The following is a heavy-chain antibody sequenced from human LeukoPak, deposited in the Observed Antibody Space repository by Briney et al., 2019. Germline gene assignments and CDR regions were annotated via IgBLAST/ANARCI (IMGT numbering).Heavy chain of an antibody. CDR3: AKDSHGSESYYNLNWFDP. J-gene: IGHJ5*02. Sequence: QSGGSLRLSCAASGFTFSSYAMSWVRQAPGKGLEWVSAISGSGGSTYYADSVKGRFTISRDNSKNTLYLQMNSLRAEDTAVYYCAKDSHGSESYYNLNWFDPWGQGTLVTVSS. CDR1: GFTFSSYA. V-gene: IGHV3-23*01. CDR2: ISGSGGST. D-gene: IGHD3-10*01.